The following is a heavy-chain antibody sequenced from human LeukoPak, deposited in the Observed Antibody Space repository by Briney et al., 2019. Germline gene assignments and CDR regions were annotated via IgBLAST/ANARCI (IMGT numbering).Heavy chain of an antibody. V-gene: IGHV1-69*13. J-gene: IGHJ4*02. Sequence: SVKVSCKASGGTFSSYAISWVRQAPGQGLEWMGGIIPIFGTANYAQKFQGRVTITADESTSTAYMELSSLRSEDTAVYYCARGYCSSTSCYFPFDYWGQGTLVTVSS. D-gene: IGHD2-2*01. CDR1: GGTFSSYA. CDR2: IIPIFGTA. CDR3: ARGYCSSTSCYFPFDY.